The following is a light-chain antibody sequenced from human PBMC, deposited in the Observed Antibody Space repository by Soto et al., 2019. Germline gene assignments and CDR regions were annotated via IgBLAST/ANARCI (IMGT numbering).Light chain of an antibody. CDR2: GAS. CDR1: QSVSSSY. V-gene: IGKV3-20*01. Sequence: EIVLTQSPGTLSLSPGERATLSCRASQSVSSSYLAWYQQKPGQAPRLLIYGASSRVTGIPARFSDSGSGTDFTLTISSLPSEDFAVYHCQQYFNWWTFGQGTKVDIK. J-gene: IGKJ1*01. CDR3: QQYFNWWT.